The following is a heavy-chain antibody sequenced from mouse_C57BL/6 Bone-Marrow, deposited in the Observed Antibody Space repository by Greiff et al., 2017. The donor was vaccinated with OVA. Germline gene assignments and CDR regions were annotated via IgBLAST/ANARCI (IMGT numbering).Heavy chain of an antibody. CDR2: IDPSDSYT. CDR1: GYTFTSYW. Sequence: QVQLKQPGAELVRPGTSVKLSCKASGYTFTSYWMHWVKQRPGQGLEWIGVIDPSDSYTTYNQQFKGKATLTVDTSSSTAYMQLSSLTSEDSAVYYCARSRLSGAMDYWGQGTSVTVSS. D-gene: IGHD3-1*01. CDR3: ARSRLSGAMDY. V-gene: IGHV1-59*01. J-gene: IGHJ4*01.